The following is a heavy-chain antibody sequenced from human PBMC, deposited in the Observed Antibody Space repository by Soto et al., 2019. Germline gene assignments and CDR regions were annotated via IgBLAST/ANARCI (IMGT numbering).Heavy chain of an antibody. CDR1: GFTFSSYS. Sequence: EVQLVESGGGLVQPGGSLRLSCAAYGFTFSSYSMNWVRQAPGKGLEWVSYISSSSSTIYYADSVKGRFTISRDNAKNSLYLQMNSLRAEDTAVYYCARIDCSGGSCQPYYYYYGMDVWGQGTTVTVSS. V-gene: IGHV3-48*01. J-gene: IGHJ6*02. CDR3: ARIDCSGGSCQPYYYYYGMDV. D-gene: IGHD2-15*01. CDR2: ISSSSSTI.